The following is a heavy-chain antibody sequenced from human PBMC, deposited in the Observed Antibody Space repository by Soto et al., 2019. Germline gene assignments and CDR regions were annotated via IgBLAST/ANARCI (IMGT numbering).Heavy chain of an antibody. CDR2: NSGSGGST. D-gene: IGHD1-26*01. CDR1: GFTFSSYA. J-gene: IGHJ3*02. Sequence: EVQLLESGGGLVQPGGSLRLSCAASGFTFSSYAMSWVRQAPGKGLEWVSANSGSGGSTYYADSVKGRFTISRDNSKNTLYLQMNSLRAEDTAVYYCAKSTIIVGATNAPGAFHIWGQGTMVTVSS. V-gene: IGHV3-23*01. CDR3: AKSTIIVGATNAPGAFHI.